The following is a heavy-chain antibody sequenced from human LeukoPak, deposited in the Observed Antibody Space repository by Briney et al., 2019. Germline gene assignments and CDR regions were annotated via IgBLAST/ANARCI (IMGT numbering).Heavy chain of an antibody. CDR3: ARDGVYGNSRYFDS. CDR2: IYSSGIT. Sequence: PSETLSLTCTVSGDSISNYYWSWIRQPAGEGLEWIGRIYSSGITNYNPSLKSRVTMSVDTSKNQFSLKLSSVTAADTAVYYCARDGVYGNSRYFDSWGQGALVTVSS. J-gene: IGHJ4*02. D-gene: IGHD4-23*01. V-gene: IGHV4-4*07. CDR1: GDSISNYY.